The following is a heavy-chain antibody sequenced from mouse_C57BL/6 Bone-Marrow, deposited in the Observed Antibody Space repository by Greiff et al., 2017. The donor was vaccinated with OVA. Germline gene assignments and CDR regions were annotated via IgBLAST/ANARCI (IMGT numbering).Heavy chain of an antibody. CDR2: IDPETGGT. CDR3: TRGYSNCYAMDY. V-gene: IGHV1-15*01. D-gene: IGHD2-5*01. CDR1: GYTFTDYE. Sequence: VKLQESGAELVRPGASVTLSCKASGYTFTDYEMHWVKQTPVHGLEWIGAIDPETGGTAYNQKFKGKAILTADKSSSTAYMELRSLTSEDSAVYYGTRGYSNCYAMDYWGQGTSVTVSS. J-gene: IGHJ4*01.